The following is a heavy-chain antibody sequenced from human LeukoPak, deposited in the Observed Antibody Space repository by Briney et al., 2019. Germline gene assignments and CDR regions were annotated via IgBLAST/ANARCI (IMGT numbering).Heavy chain of an antibody. CDR2: IRSTIYGGTT. J-gene: IGHJ3*01. Sequence: GGSLRLSCTVSGFNFGDFAMSWVRQAPGKGLEWLGFIRSTIYGGTTDYAASVKGRFTISRDDYKSIAYLQMNSLKTEDTAMYYCTRDYPASFDVWGQGTLVTVSS. CDR3: TRDYPASFDV. V-gene: IGHV3-49*04. CDR1: GFNFGDFA.